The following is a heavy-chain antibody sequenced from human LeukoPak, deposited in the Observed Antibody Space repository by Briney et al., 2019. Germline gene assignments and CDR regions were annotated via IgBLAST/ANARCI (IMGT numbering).Heavy chain of an antibody. Sequence: SETLTLTCTVSGGSINSYYWSRIRQPPGEGLEWIGYIFYTGTTNYNPSLKSRVTISLDTSKNQFSLKLSSVTAADTAVYYCARKTSGWFGPWGQGTPVTVSS. CDR3: ARKTSGWFGP. D-gene: IGHD3-10*01. V-gene: IGHV4-59*01. J-gene: IGHJ5*02. CDR2: IFYTGTT. CDR1: GGSINSYY.